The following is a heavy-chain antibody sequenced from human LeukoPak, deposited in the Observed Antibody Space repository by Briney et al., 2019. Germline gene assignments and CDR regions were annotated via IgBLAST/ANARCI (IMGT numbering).Heavy chain of an antibody. CDR3: AKGSRPYDSPFDI. CDR2: GSGDNT. V-gene: IGHV3-23*01. J-gene: IGHJ3*02. D-gene: IGHD3-22*01. CDR1: GFTFRSYA. Sequence: GGSLRLSCAASGFTFRSYAMSWVRQAPGKGLEWVSGSGDNTNYADSVKGRFIISRDNSKNTLYLQMNSLRAEDMAVYYCAKGSRPYDSPFDIWGQGTLVTVSS.